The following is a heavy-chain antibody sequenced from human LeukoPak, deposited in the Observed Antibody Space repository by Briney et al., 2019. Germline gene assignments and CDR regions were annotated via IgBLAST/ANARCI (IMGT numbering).Heavy chain of an antibody. V-gene: IGHV4-59*01. Sequence: PSETLSLTCTVSGGSISSYYWSWIRQPPGKGLEWIGYIYYSGSTNYNPSLKGRVTISVDTSKNQFSLKVRSVTAADTAVYYCARGSDWYGFFDIWGQGTMVSVSS. CDR1: GGSISSYY. D-gene: IGHD3/OR15-3a*01. J-gene: IGHJ3*02. CDR2: IYYSGST. CDR3: ARGSDWYGFFDI.